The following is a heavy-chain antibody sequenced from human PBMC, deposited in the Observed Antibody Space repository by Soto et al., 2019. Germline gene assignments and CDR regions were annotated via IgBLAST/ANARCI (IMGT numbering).Heavy chain of an antibody. CDR1: GGSISSGSYF. CDR3: VMKGMHGQNWFDP. CDR2: AHYSGST. Sequence: SETLSLTCTVSGGSISSGSYFWAWIRQPPGKGLEWIGSAHYSGSTHYNPSLKSRVTISVDTSKNQVSLKLKSVTAADTAVYYCVMKGMHGQNWFDPWGLGTPVNVS. J-gene: IGHJ5*02. V-gene: IGHV4-39*01. D-gene: IGHD3-16*01.